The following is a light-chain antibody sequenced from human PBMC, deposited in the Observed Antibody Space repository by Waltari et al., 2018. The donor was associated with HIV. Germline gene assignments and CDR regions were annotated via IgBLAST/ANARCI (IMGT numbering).Light chain of an antibody. J-gene: IGLJ1*01. V-gene: IGLV2-14*03. CDR1: SSDVDGYNY. Sequence: QSALTQPASVSGSPGQSITISCTGTSSDVDGYNYVSWYQQHPGKAPKLMIFDVSNRPSGVSTRFSGSKSGNTASLTISGLQAEDEADYYCSSYTSSSTLYVFGSGTKVTVL. CDR2: DVS. CDR3: SSYTSSSTLYV.